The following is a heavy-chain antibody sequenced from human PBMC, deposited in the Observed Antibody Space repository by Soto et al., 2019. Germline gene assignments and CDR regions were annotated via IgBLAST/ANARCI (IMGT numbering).Heavy chain of an antibody. J-gene: IGHJ4*02. CDR1: GFTFSNAW. D-gene: IGHD3-3*01. Sequence: ESGGGLVKPGGSLRLSCAASGFTFSNAWMSWVRQAPGKGLEWVGRIKSKTDGGTTDYAAPVKGRFTISRDDSKNTLYLQMNSLKTEDTAVYYCTTDLYDFWSGHYYFDYWGQGTLVTVSS. CDR3: TTDLYDFWSGHYYFDY. V-gene: IGHV3-15*01. CDR2: IKSKTDGGTT.